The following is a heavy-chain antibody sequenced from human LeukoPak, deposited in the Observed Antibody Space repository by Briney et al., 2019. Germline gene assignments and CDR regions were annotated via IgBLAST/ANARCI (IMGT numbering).Heavy chain of an antibody. CDR1: GYSITNGYY. Sequence: SETLSLTCTVSGYSITNGYYWGWIRQPPGKGLEWIGSIYHDGRIDYNPSLKSRVTISRDTSNDQFSLKLSSVPAADTAMYYCARDTSPGITGTYWGQGTLVTVSS. V-gene: IGHV4-38-2*02. CDR3: ARDTSPGITGTY. CDR2: IYHDGRI. J-gene: IGHJ4*02. D-gene: IGHD1-20*01.